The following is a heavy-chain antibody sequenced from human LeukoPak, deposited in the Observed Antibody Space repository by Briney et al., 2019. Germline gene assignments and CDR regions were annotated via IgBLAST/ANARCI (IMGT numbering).Heavy chain of an antibody. V-gene: IGHV3-23*01. D-gene: IGHD2-15*01. Sequence: PGGSLRLSCAASGFIFSSSAMSWVRQAPGKGLEWVSTIDNTGTTYCPDSVKGRFTISRDNSKNTLDLQMNSLRAEDTAVYYCAKVIGKAATDYWGQGTLVTVSS. CDR2: IDNTGTT. CDR1: GFIFSSSA. J-gene: IGHJ4*02. CDR3: AKVIGKAATDY.